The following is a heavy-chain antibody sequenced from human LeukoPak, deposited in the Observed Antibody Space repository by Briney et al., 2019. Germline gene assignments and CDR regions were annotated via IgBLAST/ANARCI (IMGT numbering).Heavy chain of an antibody. CDR3: ARARTTVVKSGYFDY. D-gene: IGHD4-23*01. V-gene: IGHV3-48*04. Sequence: GGSLRLSCAASGFTFSSYSMNWVRQAPGKGLEWVSYISSSSSTIYDADSVKGRFTISRDNAKNSLYLQMNSLRAEDTAVYYCARARTTVVKSGYFDYWGQGTLVTVSS. CDR1: GFTFSSYS. J-gene: IGHJ4*02. CDR2: ISSSSSTI.